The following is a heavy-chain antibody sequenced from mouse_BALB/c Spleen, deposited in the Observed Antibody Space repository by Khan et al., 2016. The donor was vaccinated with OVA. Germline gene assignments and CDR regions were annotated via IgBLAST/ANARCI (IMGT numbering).Heavy chain of an antibody. CDR2: INSGGST. CDR1: GFTFSSYA. CDR3: TRLVDY. Sequence: VMLVESGGGLVKPGGSLKLSCAASGFTFSSYAVSWIRQTPEKRLEWVASINSGGSTYYPDSVKGRFTISRDDARNILYLQMSSLRSEDTAMYYCTRLVDYWGQGTSVTVSS. J-gene: IGHJ4*01. D-gene: IGHD2-2*01. V-gene: IGHV5-6-5*01.